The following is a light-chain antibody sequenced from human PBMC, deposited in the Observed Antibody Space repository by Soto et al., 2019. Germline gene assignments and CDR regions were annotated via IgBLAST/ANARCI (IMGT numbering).Light chain of an antibody. J-gene: IGKJ2*01. V-gene: IGKV3-15*01. Sequence: EIVMTQSPATLSVSPGERATLSCRASQSLRSNLAWYQHKPGKAPRLLIFGASSRATGVPARFSGSGSGTELTLTLSSLKSEDVAVYYCQEYNNWPHFTFGQGTKLEIK. CDR3: QEYNNWPHFT. CDR2: GAS. CDR1: QSLRSN.